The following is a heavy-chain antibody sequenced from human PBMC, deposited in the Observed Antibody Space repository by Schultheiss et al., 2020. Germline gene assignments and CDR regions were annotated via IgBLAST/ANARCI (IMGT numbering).Heavy chain of an antibody. CDR3: ARGRLSYYDSSGYYYFDY. V-gene: IGHV3-74*01. CDR1: GFTFSSYW. J-gene: IGHJ4*02. Sequence: GESLKISCAASGFTFSSYWMHWVRQAPGKGLVWVSRINSDGSSTSYADSVKGRFTISRDNAKNTLYLQMNSLRAEDTAVYYCARGRLSYYDSSGYYYFDYWGQGTLVTVSS. D-gene: IGHD3-22*01. CDR2: INSDGSST.